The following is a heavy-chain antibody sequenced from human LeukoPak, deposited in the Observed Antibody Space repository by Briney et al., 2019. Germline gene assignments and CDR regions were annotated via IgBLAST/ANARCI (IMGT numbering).Heavy chain of an antibody. CDR1: GFTLSNHW. V-gene: IGHV3-7*03. J-gene: IGHJ6*02. CDR3: ARNNGMDV. Sequence: GGSLRLSCAASGFTLSNHWMTWVRQVPGRGPEWVANVNRDGSETYYLDSVKGRFTISKDNAKNSLYLQMNSLRAEDTALFHCARNNGMDVWGQGTTVIVSS. CDR2: VNRDGSET.